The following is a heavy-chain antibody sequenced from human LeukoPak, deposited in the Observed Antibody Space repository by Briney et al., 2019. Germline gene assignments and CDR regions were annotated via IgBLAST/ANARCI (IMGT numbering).Heavy chain of an antibody. Sequence: GGSLRLSCAASGFTVSSNYMNWVRQAPGKGLAWVSIIYSGGGTYYADSVKGRFTISRDNSKNTLYLQMNSLRAEDTAVYYCARGPPYDSSGYYFDYWGQGTLVTVSS. J-gene: IGHJ4*02. CDR2: IYSGGGT. CDR1: GFTVSSNY. D-gene: IGHD3-22*01. V-gene: IGHV3-53*01. CDR3: ARGPPYDSSGYYFDY.